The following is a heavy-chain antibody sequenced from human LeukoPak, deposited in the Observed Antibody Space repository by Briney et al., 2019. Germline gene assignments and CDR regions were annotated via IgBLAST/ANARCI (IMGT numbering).Heavy chain of an antibody. CDR2: INHSGST. V-gene: IGHV4-34*01. Sequence: TSETLSLTCAVYGGSFSGYYWSWIRQPPGKGLEWIGEINHSGSTNYNPSLKSRVTISVDTSKNQFSPKLSSVTAADTAVYYCARGGDGGNSPIGGNYFDYWGQGTLVTVSS. D-gene: IGHD4-23*01. CDR1: GGSFSGYY. J-gene: IGHJ4*02. CDR3: ARGGDGGNSPIGGNYFDY.